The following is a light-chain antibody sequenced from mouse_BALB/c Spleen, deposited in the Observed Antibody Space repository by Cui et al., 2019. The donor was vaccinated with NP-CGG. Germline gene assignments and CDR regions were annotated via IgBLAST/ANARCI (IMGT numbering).Light chain of an antibody. V-gene: IGLV1*01. Sequence: HAAVTYESSLAKSPGETVTLTCRSSTGAVTTSNYANWVKKKPNHLFTGLIGGTNNRAPGVPARFSGSLIGDKPALTITGAQTKDEAIYFCALWYSNNWVFGGGTKLTVL. J-gene: IGLJ1*01. CDR1: TGAVTTSNY. CDR2: GTN. CDR3: ALWYSNNWV.